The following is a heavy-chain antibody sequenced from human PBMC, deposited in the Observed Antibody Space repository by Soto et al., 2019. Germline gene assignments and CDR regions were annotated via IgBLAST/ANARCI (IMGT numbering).Heavy chain of an antibody. J-gene: IGHJ4*02. Sequence: SETLSLTCTVSGGSISSSSYYWGWIRQPPGKGLEWIGSIYYSGSTYYNPSLRSRVTISVDTSKNQFSLKLSSVTAADTAVYYCATMYSSGWYRNKIHVFHWGQGTLVTVSS. V-gene: IGHV4-39*01. D-gene: IGHD6-19*01. CDR1: GGSISSSSYY. CDR2: IYYSGST. CDR3: ATMYSSGWYRNKIHVFH.